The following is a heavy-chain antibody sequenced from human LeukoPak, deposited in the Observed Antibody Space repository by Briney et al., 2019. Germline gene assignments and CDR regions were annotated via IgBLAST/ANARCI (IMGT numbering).Heavy chain of an antibody. CDR2: INPNSGGT. J-gene: IGHJ6*03. D-gene: IGHD3-10*01. V-gene: IGHV1-2*06. Sequence: GASVKVSCKASGYTFTGYYMHWVRQAPGQGLEWMGRINPNSGGTNYAQKFQGRVTMTRDTSISTAYMELSRLRSDDTAVYYCARDLVHGSGTPTNYYYYYMDVWGKGTTVTVSS. CDR3: ARDLVHGSGTPTNYYYYYMDV. CDR1: GYTFTGYY.